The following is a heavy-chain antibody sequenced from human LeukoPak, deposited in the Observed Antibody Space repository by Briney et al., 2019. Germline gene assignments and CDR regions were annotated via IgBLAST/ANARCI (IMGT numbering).Heavy chain of an antibody. Sequence: PGGSLRLSCAASGFTVSTNGMHWVRQAPGKGLEWVAVIWYDGSNKYYADSVKGRFTISRDNSKNTLYLQMNSLRAEDTAVYYCARVDYYGSGSYNYYGMDVWGQGTTVTVSS. CDR3: ARVDYYGSGSYNYYGMDV. CDR1: GFTVSTNG. D-gene: IGHD3-10*01. V-gene: IGHV3-33*01. CDR2: IWYDGSNK. J-gene: IGHJ6*02.